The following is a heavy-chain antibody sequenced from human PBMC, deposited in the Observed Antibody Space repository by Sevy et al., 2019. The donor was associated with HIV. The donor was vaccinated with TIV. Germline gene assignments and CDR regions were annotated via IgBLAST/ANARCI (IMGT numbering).Heavy chain of an antibody. V-gene: IGHV3-7*04. CDR3: ARGIYAFDF. CDR2: IKEDGSEK. Sequence: GGSLRLSCAASGLTFTNAWMNWVRQAPGKGLEWVANIKEDGSEKYYVDSVRGRFSISRDNARRSLYLQMSSLRVEDTAMYFCARGIYAFDFWGPGTMVTVSS. CDR1: GLTFTNAW. J-gene: IGHJ3*01.